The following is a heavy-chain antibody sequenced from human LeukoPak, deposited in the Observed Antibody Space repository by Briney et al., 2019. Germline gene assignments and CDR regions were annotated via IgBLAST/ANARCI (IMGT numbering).Heavy chain of an antibody. D-gene: IGHD6-19*01. J-gene: IGHJ5*02. CDR3: ARHISGWYGGFDP. CDR1: GGSISSSSYY. Sequence: PSETLSLTCTVSGGSISSSSYYWGWIRQPPGKGLEWIGSIYYSGSTYYNPSLKSRVTIYVDTSKNQFSLKLSSVTAADTAVYYCARHISGWYGGFDPWGQGTLVTVSS. V-gene: IGHV4-39*01. CDR2: IYYSGST.